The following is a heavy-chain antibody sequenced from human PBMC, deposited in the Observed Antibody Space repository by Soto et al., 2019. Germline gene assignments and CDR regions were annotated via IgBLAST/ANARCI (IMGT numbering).Heavy chain of an antibody. V-gene: IGHV1-69*01. CDR1: GGTFSSYA. D-gene: IGHD3-22*01. CDR3: ARDEYYYASSGYRNWYFDL. CDR2: IIPIFGTA. Sequence: QVQLVQSGAEVKKPGSSVKVSCKASGGTFSSYAISWVRQAPGQGLEWMGGIIPIFGTANYAQKFQVRVTITADEATSTAYMELSSLRSDVTAVYYCARDEYYYASSGYRNWYFDLWGRGALVTVSS. J-gene: IGHJ2*01.